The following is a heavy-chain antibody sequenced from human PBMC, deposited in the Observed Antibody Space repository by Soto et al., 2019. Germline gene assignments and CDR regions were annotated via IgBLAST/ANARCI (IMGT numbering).Heavy chain of an antibody. V-gene: IGHV1-69*01. Sequence: QVQLVQSGADVKKPGSSVKVSCKTSGGSFGSSAISWMRQAPAQGLEWMGELIPVFDKANYAQNFQARLTITADEPTGTVFMQLSSLRSEVTAVYFCARLRRDWGDAFDLWGLGTFVTVSS. J-gene: IGHJ3*01. CDR2: LIPVFDKA. D-gene: IGHD3-16*01. CDR1: GGSFGSSA. CDR3: ARLRRDWGDAFDL.